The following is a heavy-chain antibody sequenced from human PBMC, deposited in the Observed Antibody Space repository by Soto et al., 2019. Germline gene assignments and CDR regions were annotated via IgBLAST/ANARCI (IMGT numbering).Heavy chain of an antibody. CDR2: IYYSGIT. CDR3: ARGDSSWFDP. CDR1: GGSISSGDYY. Sequence: SETLSLTCTVSGGSISSGDYYWSWIRQPPGKGLEWIGYIYYSGITYYNPSLKSRVTISVDTSKNQFSLKLSSVTAADTAVYYCARGDSSWFDPWGQGTLVTVSS. J-gene: IGHJ5*02. V-gene: IGHV4-30-4*01.